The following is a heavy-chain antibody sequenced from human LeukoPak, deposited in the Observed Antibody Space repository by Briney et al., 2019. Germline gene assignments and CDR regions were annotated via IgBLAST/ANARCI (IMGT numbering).Heavy chain of an antibody. Sequence: GGSLRLSCAASGFTFSHFWMSWVRQAPGKGLEWVSSISSSSSYIYYADSVKGRFTISRDNAKNSLYLQMNSLRAEDTAVYYCARDLGGYDPLDYWGQGTLVTVSS. D-gene: IGHD5-12*01. CDR3: ARDLGGYDPLDY. V-gene: IGHV3-21*01. CDR1: GFTFSHFW. J-gene: IGHJ4*02. CDR2: ISSSSSYI.